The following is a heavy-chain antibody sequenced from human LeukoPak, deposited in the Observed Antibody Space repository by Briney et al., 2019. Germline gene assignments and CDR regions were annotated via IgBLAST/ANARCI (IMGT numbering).Heavy chain of an antibody. J-gene: IGHJ5*02. CDR2: IYHSGST. V-gene: IGHV4-38-2*02. CDR3: ARGYSYDFNWFDP. Sequence: PSETLSLTCTVSGYSISSGYYWGWIRQPPGKGLEWIGSIYHSGSTYYNPSLKSRVTISVDTSKNQFSLKLSSVTAADTAVYYCARGYSYDFNWFDPWGQGTLVTVSS. D-gene: IGHD5-18*01. CDR1: GYSISSGYY.